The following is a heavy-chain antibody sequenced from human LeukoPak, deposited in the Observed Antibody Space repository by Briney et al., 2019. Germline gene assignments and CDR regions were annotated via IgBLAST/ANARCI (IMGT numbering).Heavy chain of an antibody. CDR2: IIPLFRKP. D-gene: IGHD6-25*01. CDR1: GDTFSNYA. V-gene: IGHV1-69*13. CDR3: ARVRLSAAALSWFDP. Sequence: SVKVSCKASGDTFSNYAINWVRQAPGQGLEWMGGIIPLFRKPNYAQRFQGRVTITADESTTTAYMELNSLRSEDTAVYYCARVRLSAAALSWFDPWGQGTRVTVSS. J-gene: IGHJ5*02.